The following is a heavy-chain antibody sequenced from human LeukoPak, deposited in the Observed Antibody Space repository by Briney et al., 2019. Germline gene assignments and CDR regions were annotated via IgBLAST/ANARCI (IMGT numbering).Heavy chain of an antibody. V-gene: IGHV3-30*02. CDR3: ARDLGQYYDTSDNWFDP. CDR2: IRFDGINK. J-gene: IGHJ5*02. D-gene: IGHD3-22*01. Sequence: GGSLRLSCAASGFNFSNYGIHWVRQAPGKGLEWVAFIRFDGINKYYADSVQGRFTISRDNSKNTLNPQMNSLRAEDTAVYYCARDLGQYYDTSDNWFDPWGQGTLVTVSS. CDR1: GFNFSNYG.